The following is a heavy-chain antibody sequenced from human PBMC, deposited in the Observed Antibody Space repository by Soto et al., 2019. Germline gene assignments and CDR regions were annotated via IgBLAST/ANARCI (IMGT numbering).Heavy chain of an antibody. Sequence: QTGGSLRLSCAASGFTFSAYVMSWVRQAPGKGLEWVSSITSSGGGPYYADSVKGRFTVSRDNSKNTVYLQMNSLRDEDTAVYYCAKLTAAWGQGTLVTVSS. CDR1: GFTFSAYV. V-gene: IGHV3-23*01. D-gene: IGHD6-13*01. CDR3: AKLTAA. CDR2: ITSSGGGP. J-gene: IGHJ4*02.